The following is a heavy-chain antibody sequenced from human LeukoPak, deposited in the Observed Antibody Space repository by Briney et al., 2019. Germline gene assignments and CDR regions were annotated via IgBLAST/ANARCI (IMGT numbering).Heavy chain of an antibody. Sequence: SETLSLTCTVSGGSISSYYWSWIRQPPGKGLEWIGYIYYSGSTNYNPSLKSRVTISVDTSKNQFSLKLSSVTAADTALYYCAKDLSSRFGESYFDPWGQGTLVTVSS. CDR1: GGSISSYY. V-gene: IGHV4-59*01. CDR2: IYYSGST. J-gene: IGHJ5*02. CDR3: AKDLSSRFGESYFDP. D-gene: IGHD3-10*01.